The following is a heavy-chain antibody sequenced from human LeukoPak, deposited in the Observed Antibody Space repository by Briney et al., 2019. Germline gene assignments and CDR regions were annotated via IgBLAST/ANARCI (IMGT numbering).Heavy chain of an antibody. CDR3: ARSAGGTYYYDSSGYYYFDY. Sequence: ASVKVSCKASGYTFTSYAMNWVRQAPGQGLEWMGWINTNTGNPTYAQGFTGRFVFSLDTSVSTAYLQISSLKAEDTAVYYCARSAGGTYYYDSSGYYYFDYWGQGTLVTVSS. CDR1: GYTFTSYA. V-gene: IGHV7-4-1*02. D-gene: IGHD3-22*01. CDR2: INTNTGNP. J-gene: IGHJ4*02.